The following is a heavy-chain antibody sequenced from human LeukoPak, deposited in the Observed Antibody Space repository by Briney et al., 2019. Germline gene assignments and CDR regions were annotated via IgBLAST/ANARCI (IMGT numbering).Heavy chain of an antibody. J-gene: IGHJ5*02. CDR1: GGSISSSSYY. CDR2: IYYSGST. CDR3: ARVRAGMVRGVITWFDP. V-gene: IGHV4-39*07. D-gene: IGHD3-10*01. Sequence: PSETLSLTCTVSGGSISSSSYYWGWIRQPPGKGLEWIGSIYYSGSTYYNPSLKSRVTISVDTSKNQFSLKLSSVTAADTAVYYCARVRAGMVRGVITWFDPWGQATLVTVSS.